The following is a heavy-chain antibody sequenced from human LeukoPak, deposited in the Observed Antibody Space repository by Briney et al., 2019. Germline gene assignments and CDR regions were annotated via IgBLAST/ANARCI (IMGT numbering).Heavy chain of an antibody. CDR3: TRGSSGRRDN. Sequence: ASVKVSCKASGYTFTSCDINWVRQATGQRLEWMGWMNPNSGNTGYGQSFQGRITMTRDISLGTAYMELSNLTSEDTAIYYCTRGSSGRRDNWGQGTLVTVSA. CDR2: MNPNSGNT. D-gene: IGHD6-19*01. CDR1: GYTFTSCD. J-gene: IGHJ4*02. V-gene: IGHV1-8*01.